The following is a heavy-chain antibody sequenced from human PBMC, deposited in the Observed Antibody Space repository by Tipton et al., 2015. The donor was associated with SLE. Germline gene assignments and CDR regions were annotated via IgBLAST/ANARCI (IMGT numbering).Heavy chain of an antibody. J-gene: IGHJ3*02. CDR1: GDSVSSNSAA. Sequence: TLSLTCAISGDSVSSNSAAWNWIRQSPSRGLECLGRTYYRSQWYNDYAVSVKSRITINPDTSKNQFSLQLNSVTPEDTAVYYCARDLSEQWLDEDAFDIWGQGTMVTVSS. CDR2: TYYRSQWYN. D-gene: IGHD6-19*01. V-gene: IGHV6-1*01. CDR3: ARDLSEQWLDEDAFDI.